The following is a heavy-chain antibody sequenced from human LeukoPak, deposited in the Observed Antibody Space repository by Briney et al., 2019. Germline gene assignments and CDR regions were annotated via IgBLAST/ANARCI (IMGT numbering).Heavy chain of an antibody. CDR1: GYTFTGYY. J-gene: IGHJ2*01. Sequence: ASVKVSCKASGYTFTGYYMHWVRQAPGQGLEWMGWINPNSGGTNYAQKFQGRVTMTWDTSISTAYMELTRLRSDDAAVYYCARGPMNYWYFDLWGRGTLVTVSS. CDR3: ARGPMNYWYFDL. V-gene: IGHV1-2*02. CDR2: INPNSGGT.